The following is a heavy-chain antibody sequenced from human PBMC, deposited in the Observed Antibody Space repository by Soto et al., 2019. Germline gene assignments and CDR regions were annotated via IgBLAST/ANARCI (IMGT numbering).Heavy chain of an antibody. CDR3: AKPGYCSISSCYTWRGVMWHGMDV. J-gene: IGHJ6*02. D-gene: IGHD2-2*02. Sequence: QVQLVESGGGVVQPGRSLRLSCAASGFTFSSYGMHWVRQAPGKGLEWVAVISHDGSNKYYADSVKGRFTISTDKSKNTLHLQMNSLRAEDTVVYYCAKPGYCSISSCYTWRGVMWHGMDVWGQGTTVTVSS. CDR1: GFTFSSYG. V-gene: IGHV3-30*18. CDR2: ISHDGSNK.